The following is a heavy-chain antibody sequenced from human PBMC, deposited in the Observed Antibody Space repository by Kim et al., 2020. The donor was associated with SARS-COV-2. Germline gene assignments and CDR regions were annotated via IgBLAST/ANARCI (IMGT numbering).Heavy chain of an antibody. CDR2: IYTSGST. CDR3: ARDNIPGFDY. D-gene: IGHD3-10*01. Sequence: SETLSLTCTVSGGSISSGSYYWSWIRQPAGKGLEWIGRIYTSGSTNYNPSLKSRVTISVDTSKNQFSLKLSSVTAADTAVYYCARDNIPGFDYWGQGTLVTVSS. CDR1: GGSISSGSYY. V-gene: IGHV4-61*02. J-gene: IGHJ4*02.